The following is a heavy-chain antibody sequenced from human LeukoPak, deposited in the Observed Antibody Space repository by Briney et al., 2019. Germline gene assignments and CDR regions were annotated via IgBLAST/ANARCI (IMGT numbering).Heavy chain of an antibody. Sequence: GAVKVSCKASGYTFSSYSINWVRRAPGQGRKWMGWISTYNGNTNYAQKLQGRVPMTTDTSTSTAYMELRSLRSDDTAVYYCAKDRWRDGSSSFDNWGQGTLVTVSS. CDR2: ISTYNGNT. V-gene: IGHV1-18*01. CDR1: GYTFSSYS. CDR3: AKDRWRDGSSSFDN. J-gene: IGHJ4*02. D-gene: IGHD6-6*01.